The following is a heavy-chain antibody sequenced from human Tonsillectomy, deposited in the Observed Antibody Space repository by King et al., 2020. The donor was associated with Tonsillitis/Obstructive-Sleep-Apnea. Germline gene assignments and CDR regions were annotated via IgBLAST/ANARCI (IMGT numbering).Heavy chain of an antibody. CDR1: GYSFTNYW. CDR3: ARHYLSDLDQLLHFDS. V-gene: IGHV5-51*01. Sequence: VQLVQSGAEVKKPGESLKISCKGSGYSFTNYWIAWVRQMPGKGLEWMGIIYPGDSDTRYSPSFQGQVTISADKSISTAYLRWSSLKASDTAMYYCARHYLSDLDQLLHFDSWGQGTLVTVSS. J-gene: IGHJ4*02. CDR2: IYPGDSDT. D-gene: IGHD2-2*01.